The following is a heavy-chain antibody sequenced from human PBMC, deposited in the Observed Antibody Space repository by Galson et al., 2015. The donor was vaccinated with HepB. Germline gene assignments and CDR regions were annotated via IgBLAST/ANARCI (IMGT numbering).Heavy chain of an antibody. V-gene: IGHV1-3*04. CDR3: ARAGGLYGSGRHFDS. Sequence: SVKVSCKASGYSFVLYTIHWVRQAPGHSLEWMGRINSDYGNTIYSQKFQDRFTISRATSETTVYMELSGLTSEDTAVYFCARAGGLYGSGRHFDSWGQGTQVTVSS. CDR1: GYSFVLYT. CDR2: INSDYGNT. D-gene: IGHD3-10*01. J-gene: IGHJ4*02.